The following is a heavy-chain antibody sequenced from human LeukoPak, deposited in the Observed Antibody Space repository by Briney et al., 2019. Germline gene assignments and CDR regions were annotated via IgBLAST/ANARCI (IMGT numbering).Heavy chain of an antibody. Sequence: SETLSLTCTVSGGSISSYYWSWIRQPPGKGLEWIGDIYYSGSTNYNPSLKSRVTISVDTSKNQFSLKLSSVTAADTAVYYCARGQLYYYYYYMDVWGKGTTVTVSS. D-gene: IGHD2-2*01. V-gene: IGHV4-59*01. CDR1: GGSISSYY. CDR2: IYYSGST. J-gene: IGHJ6*03. CDR3: ARGQLYYYYYYMDV.